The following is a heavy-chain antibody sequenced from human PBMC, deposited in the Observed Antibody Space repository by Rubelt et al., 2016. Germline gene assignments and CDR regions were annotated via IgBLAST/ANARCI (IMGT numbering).Heavy chain of an antibody. J-gene: IGHJ4*01. CDR3: VRDVN. CDR1: GFTFGTSW. V-gene: IGHV3-7*03. CDR2: IKFDGTEK. Sequence: EVLLVEFGGGLVQPGGSLRLSCASSGFTFGTSWMNWVRQAPGKGPEGVATIKFDGTEKYYLDSGKGRFTISRDNAKNSLELQMNTLSAEDTAVYYCVRDVNWGRGTLVTVSS.